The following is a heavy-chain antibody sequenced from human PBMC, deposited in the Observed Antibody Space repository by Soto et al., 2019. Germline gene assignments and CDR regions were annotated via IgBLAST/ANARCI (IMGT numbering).Heavy chain of an antibody. Sequence: SETLSLTCAVSGYSISSGYYWGWLRQSPGKGLEWIGSIYHSGSTYHNPSLKSRVTMSVDTSKNQFSLKLSSVSAADTAVYYCARRTGLGPMPFDYWGQGTLVTVSS. J-gene: IGHJ4*02. D-gene: IGHD2-2*01. CDR2: IYHSGST. V-gene: IGHV4-38-2*01. CDR1: GYSISSGYY. CDR3: ARRTGLGPMPFDY.